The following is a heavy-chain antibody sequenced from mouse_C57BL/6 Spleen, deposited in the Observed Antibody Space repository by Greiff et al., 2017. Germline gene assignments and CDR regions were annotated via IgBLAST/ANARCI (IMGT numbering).Heavy chain of an antibody. J-gene: IGHJ3*01. V-gene: IGHV1-85*01. D-gene: IGHD2-3*01. CDR2: IYPRDGST. Sequence: QVQLKESGPELVKPGASVKLSCKASGYTFTSYDINWVKQRPRQGLEWIGWIYPRDGSTKYNEKFKGKATLTVDTSSSTAYMELHSLTSEDSAVYFCARRGGYYSFAYWGQGTLVTVSA. CDR1: GYTFTSYD. CDR3: ARRGGYYSFAY.